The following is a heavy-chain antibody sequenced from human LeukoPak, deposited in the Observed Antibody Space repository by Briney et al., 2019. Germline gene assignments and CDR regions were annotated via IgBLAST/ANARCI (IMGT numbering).Heavy chain of an antibody. V-gene: IGHV4-59*08. J-gene: IGHJ3*02. CDR2: IYYSGST. Sequence: KSSETLSLTCTVSGGSISSYYWSWIRQPPGKGLEWIGYIYYSGSTNYNSSFKSRVTISIDTSKNQFSLNLTSVTAADTAVYYCAGNYYDSSVYYVDAFDIWGQGTMVTVSS. D-gene: IGHD3-22*01. CDR3: AGNYYDSSVYYVDAFDI. CDR1: GGSISSYY.